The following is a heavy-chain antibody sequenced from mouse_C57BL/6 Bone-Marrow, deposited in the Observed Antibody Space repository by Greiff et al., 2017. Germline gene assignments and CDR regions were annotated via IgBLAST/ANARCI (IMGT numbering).Heavy chain of an antibody. V-gene: IGHV1-55*01. CDR2: LYPGSGST. Sequence: VKLQQPGAELVKPGASVKMSCKASGYTFTSYWITWVKQRPGQGLEWIGDLYPGSGSTNYNEKFKSKATLTVDTSSSTAYMQLSSLTSEDSAVYYGASYYGSSLAWFAYWGQGTLVTVSA. CDR3: ASYYGSSLAWFAY. CDR1: GYTFTSYW. J-gene: IGHJ3*01. D-gene: IGHD1-1*01.